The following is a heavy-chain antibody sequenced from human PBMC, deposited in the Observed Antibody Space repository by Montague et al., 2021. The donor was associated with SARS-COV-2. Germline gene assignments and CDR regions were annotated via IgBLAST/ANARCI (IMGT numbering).Heavy chain of an antibody. Sequence: SETLSLTCTVSGGSISSYYWSWIRQPPGKGLEWIGYIYYSGSTNSNPTLTSRVTIAVDTSKNQFYMKLSSGTAAATAGCYCARGFDYWGQGTLVTVSS. J-gene: IGHJ4*02. CDR2: IYYSGST. CDR1: GGSISSYY. CDR3: ARGFDY. V-gene: IGHV4-59*01.